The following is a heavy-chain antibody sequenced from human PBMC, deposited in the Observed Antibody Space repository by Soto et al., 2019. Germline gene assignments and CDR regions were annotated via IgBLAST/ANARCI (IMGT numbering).Heavy chain of an antibody. V-gene: IGHV3-23*01. CDR2: LSSRGFST. CDR3: ARDRADYCSNGVCLDAFDI. J-gene: IGHJ3*02. D-gene: IGHD2-8*01. CDR1: GFTFNDYA. Sequence: EVQLLESGGDLVQPGGSLRLSCAASGFTFNDYALTWVRQVPGKGLEWVSSLSSRGFSTHYAESVKGRFTISRDNIKNTVYLQTNSLRAEDTAVYYCARDRADYCSNGVCLDAFDIWGQGTLVTVSS.